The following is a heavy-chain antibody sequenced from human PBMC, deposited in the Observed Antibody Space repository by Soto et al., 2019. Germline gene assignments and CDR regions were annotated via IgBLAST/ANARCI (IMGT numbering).Heavy chain of an antibody. V-gene: IGHV1-69*01. Sequence: QVQLVQSGAEVKKPGSSVKVSCKASGGTFSSYAISWVRQAPGQGLEWMGGIIPIFGTANYAQKFQGRVTIPADESTSTAYMELRSLRSEDTAVYYCARDRTAAGRYYYCYYGMDVWGQGTTVTVSS. CDR1: GGTFSSYA. CDR3: ARDRTAAGRYYYCYYGMDV. J-gene: IGHJ6*02. D-gene: IGHD6-13*01. CDR2: IIPIFGTA.